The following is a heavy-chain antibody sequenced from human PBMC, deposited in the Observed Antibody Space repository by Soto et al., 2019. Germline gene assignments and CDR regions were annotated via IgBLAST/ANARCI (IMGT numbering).Heavy chain of an antibody. V-gene: IGHV3-30*18. CDR3: AKSYTGLWSNSYYYYGMDV. Sequence: QVQLVESGGGVVQPGRSLRLSCAASGFTFSSYGMHWVRRAPGKGLEWVAVISYDGSNKYYADSVKGRFTISRDNSKNTLYLQMNSLRAEDTAVYYCAKSYTGLWSNSYYYYGMDVWGQGTTVTVSS. J-gene: IGHJ6*02. CDR2: ISYDGSNK. D-gene: IGHD5-18*01. CDR1: GFTFSSYG.